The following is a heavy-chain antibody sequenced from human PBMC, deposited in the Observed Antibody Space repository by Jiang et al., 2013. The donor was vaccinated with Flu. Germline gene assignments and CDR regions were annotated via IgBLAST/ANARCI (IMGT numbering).Heavy chain of an antibody. CDR2: ISSSGSTT. CDR3: ASGAYCGDDCYSLAEYFQH. Sequence: QLLESGGALVQPGGSLRLSCAASGFTFSSYEMNWVRQAPGKGLEWVSYISSSGSTTYYADSVKGRFTISRDNAKNSLYLQMNSLRAEDTAVYYCASGAYCGDDCYSLAEYFQHWGQGTLVTVSS. V-gene: IGHV3-48*03. CDR1: GFTFSSYE. J-gene: IGHJ1*01. D-gene: IGHD2-21*02.